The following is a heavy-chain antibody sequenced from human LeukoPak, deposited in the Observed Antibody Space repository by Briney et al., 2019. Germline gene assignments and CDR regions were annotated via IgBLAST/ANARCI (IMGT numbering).Heavy chain of an antibody. CDR3: ARDLCSSTSCLPFDY. J-gene: IGHJ4*02. Sequence: SETLSLTCTVSGGSISSYYWSWIRQPPGKGLEWIGYIYYSGSTNYNPSLKSRVTMSVDTSKNQFSLKLSSVTAADTAVYYCARDLCSSTSCLPFDYWGQGTLVTVSS. CDR2: IYYSGST. V-gene: IGHV4-59*12. D-gene: IGHD2-2*01. CDR1: GGSISSYY.